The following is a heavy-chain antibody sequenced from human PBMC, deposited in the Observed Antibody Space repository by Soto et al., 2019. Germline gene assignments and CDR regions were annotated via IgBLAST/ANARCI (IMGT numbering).Heavy chain of an antibody. D-gene: IGHD3-3*01. CDR1: GFTFSRYA. J-gene: IGHJ4*02. V-gene: IGHV3-30-3*01. CDR3: AREAGGLRFLEDPYFDY. CDR2: ISYDGSNK. Sequence: GGSLGLSCAASGFTFSRYAMHWVRQAPGKGLEWVAVISYDGSNKYYADSVKGRFTISRDNSKNTLYLQMNSLRAEDTAVYYCAREAGGLRFLEDPYFDYWGQGT.